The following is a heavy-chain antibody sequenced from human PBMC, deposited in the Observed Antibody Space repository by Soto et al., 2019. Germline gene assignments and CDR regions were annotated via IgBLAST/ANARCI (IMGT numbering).Heavy chain of an antibody. CDR1: GGTFSSYA. D-gene: IGHD3-10*01. J-gene: IGHJ4*02. CDR3: AREGRVRGAYYFDY. Sequence: QVQLVQSGAEVKKPGSSVKVSCKAFGGTFSSYAISWVRQAPGQGLEWMGGIVPIIATANYAQKLQGRVTXIADESMSTAYMELSSLRSEDTAVYYCAREGRVRGAYYFDYWGQGTLVTVSS. CDR2: IVPIIATA. V-gene: IGHV1-69*12.